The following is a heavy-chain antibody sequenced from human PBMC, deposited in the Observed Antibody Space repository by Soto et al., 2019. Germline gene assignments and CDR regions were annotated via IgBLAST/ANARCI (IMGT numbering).Heavy chain of an antibody. CDR2: IHYSGNI. J-gene: IGHJ5*02. Sequence: SETLSLTCAVSGGSISSYCWSWIRQPPGKGLEWIGYIHYSGNIDYNPSLKSRVTISVDTSKNQFSLNLRSVSAADTAVYYCARHQIHGYSNSLFDPWGQGTLVTVYS. D-gene: IGHD1-26*01. CDR1: GGSISSYC. V-gene: IGHV4-59*08. CDR3: ARHQIHGYSNSLFDP.